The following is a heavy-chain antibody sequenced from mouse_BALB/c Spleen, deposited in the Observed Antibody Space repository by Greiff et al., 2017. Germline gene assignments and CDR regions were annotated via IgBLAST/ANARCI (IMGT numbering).Heavy chain of an antibody. CDR3: ARWGDGYGAWFAY. D-gene: IGHD2-2*01. V-gene: IGHV3-8*02. Sequence: EVQLQESGPSLVKPSQTLSLTCSVTGDSITSGYWNWIRKFPGNKLEYMGYISYSGSTYYNPSLKSRISITRDTSKNQYYLQLNSVTTEDTATYYCARWGDGYGAWFAYWGQGTLVTVSA. CDR2: ISYSGST. CDR1: GDSITSGY. J-gene: IGHJ3*01.